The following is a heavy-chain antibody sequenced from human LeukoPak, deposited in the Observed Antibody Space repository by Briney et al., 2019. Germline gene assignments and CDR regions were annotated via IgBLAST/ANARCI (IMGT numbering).Heavy chain of an antibody. CDR3: AKAQGSLVWNVAFNI. CDR2: ISGRGDNT. CDR1: GCTFYSYA. V-gene: IGHV3-23*01. J-gene: IGHJ3*02. Sequence: GGSLRLSCAASGCTFYSYAMSWVRQAPGKGLEWVSGISGRGDNTYNADSVQGRFTISRDNSKTTLYLQMNSLRAEDPAVYYCAKAQGSLVWNVAFNIWGQGTMVTVSS. D-gene: IGHD1-1*01.